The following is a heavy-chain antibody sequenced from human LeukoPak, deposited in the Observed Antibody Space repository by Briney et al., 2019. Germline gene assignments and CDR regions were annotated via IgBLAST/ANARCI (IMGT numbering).Heavy chain of an antibody. CDR2: IRNDGSNK. D-gene: IGHD2-2*01. Sequence: GGSLRLSCAASGFTFSSYCMHWVRQAPGKGLEWVAFIRNDGSNKYYADSVKGRFTISRDNSKNTLYLQMNSLRAEDTAVYYCAKDHISLAGIAQCSSTSCLFDYWGQGTLVTVSS. V-gene: IGHV3-30*02. CDR1: GFTFSSYC. CDR3: AKDHISLAGIAQCSSTSCLFDY. J-gene: IGHJ4*02.